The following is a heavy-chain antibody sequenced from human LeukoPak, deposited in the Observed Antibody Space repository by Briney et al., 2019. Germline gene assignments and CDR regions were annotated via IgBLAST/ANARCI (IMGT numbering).Heavy chain of an antibody. Sequence: ASVNVSCKVSGYTLTELSMHWVRQAPGKGLEWMGGFDPEDGETIYAQKFQGRVTMTEDTSTDTAYMELSSLRSEDTAVYYCATDSSGWSRSPRSFDYWGQGTLVTVSS. CDR3: ATDSSGWSRSPRSFDY. CDR2: FDPEDGET. CDR1: GYTLTELS. D-gene: IGHD6-19*01. V-gene: IGHV1-24*01. J-gene: IGHJ4*02.